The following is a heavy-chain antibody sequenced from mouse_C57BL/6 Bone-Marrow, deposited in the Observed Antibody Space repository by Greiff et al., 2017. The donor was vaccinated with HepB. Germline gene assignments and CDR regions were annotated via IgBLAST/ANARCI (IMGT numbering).Heavy chain of an antibody. CDR1: GFTFSSYA. V-gene: IGHV5-4*01. Sequence: DVKLVESGGGLVKPGGSLKLSCAASGFTFSSYAMSWVRQTPEKRLEWVATISDGGSYTYYPDNVKGRFTISRDNAKNNLYLQMSHLKSEDTAMYYCARERWLRRYFDGWGQGTTLTVSS. D-gene: IGHD2-2*01. CDR2: ISDGGSYT. J-gene: IGHJ2*01. CDR3: ARERWLRRYFDG.